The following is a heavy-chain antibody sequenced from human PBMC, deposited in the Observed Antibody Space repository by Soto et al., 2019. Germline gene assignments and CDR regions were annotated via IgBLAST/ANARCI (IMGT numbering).Heavy chain of an antibody. V-gene: IGHV4-39*01. CDR1: GDSISSSSYY. CDR2: IYYSGST. Sequence: SETLSLTCTVSGDSISSSSYYGGWIRQPPGKGLEWIGSIYYSGSTDYNPSLKSRVTISVDTSKNQFSLKLTSVTAADTAVHYCARSGGLQHIDYWGQGTLVTVSS. D-gene: IGHD4-4*01. J-gene: IGHJ4*02. CDR3: ARSGGLQHIDY.